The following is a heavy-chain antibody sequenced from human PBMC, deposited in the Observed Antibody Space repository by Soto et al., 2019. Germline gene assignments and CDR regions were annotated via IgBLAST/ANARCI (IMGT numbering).Heavy chain of an antibody. J-gene: IGHJ4*02. CDR3: AKDRVESGLGEIDY. D-gene: IGHD3-16*01. CDR2: ISYDGSKK. Sequence: ESGGGVVQPGRSLRLSCAASGFSFSNNGMHWVRQAPGKGLEWVAIISYDGSKKYYADSVEGRFTISRDNSKNTLYLQMDSLRAEDTAIYYCAKDRVESGLGEIDYWGQGTLVTVSS. CDR1: GFSFSNNG. V-gene: IGHV3-30*18.